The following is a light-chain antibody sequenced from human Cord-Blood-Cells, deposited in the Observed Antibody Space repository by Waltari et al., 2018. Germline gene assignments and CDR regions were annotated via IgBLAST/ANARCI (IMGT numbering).Light chain of an antibody. V-gene: IGKV1-39*01. Sequence: DIQMTQSPSSLSASVGERVNITCRASQSISSYLNWYQQKPGKAPKLLIYAASSLQSGVPSRFSGSGSGTDFTLTISSLQPEDFATYYGQQSYSTPRTFGQGTKVEIK. CDR2: AAS. CDR1: QSISSY. CDR3: QQSYSTPRT. J-gene: IGKJ1*01.